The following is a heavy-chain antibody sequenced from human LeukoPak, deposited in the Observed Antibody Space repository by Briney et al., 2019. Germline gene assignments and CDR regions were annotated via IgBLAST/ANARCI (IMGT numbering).Heavy chain of an antibody. CDR3: AKDISYSSGWYTPDY. J-gene: IGHJ4*02. CDR2: ISYDGSNK. Sequence: GRSLRLSCAASGFTFSSYGMHWVRQAPGKGLEWVAVISYDGSNKYYADSVKGRFTISRDNSKNTLYLQMNSLRAEDTAVYYCAKDISYSSGWYTPDYWGQGTLVTVSS. CDR1: GFTFSSYG. D-gene: IGHD6-19*01. V-gene: IGHV3-30*18.